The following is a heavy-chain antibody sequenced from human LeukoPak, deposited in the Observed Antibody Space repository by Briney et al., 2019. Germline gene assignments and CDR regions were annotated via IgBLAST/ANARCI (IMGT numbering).Heavy chain of an antibody. V-gene: IGHV1-18*01. CDR2: ISAYNGYT. CDR1: GYTFTSYG. Sequence: SSVKVSCKASGYTFTSYGISWVRQAPGQGLEGMGWISAYNGYTNYAQKHQGSVTMTRDTSTSTAYIELSSLRSDDTAVYYCARVLGPEYFGYWGRGTLVIVSS. CDR3: ARVLGPEYFGY. J-gene: IGHJ4*02. D-gene: IGHD6-6*01.